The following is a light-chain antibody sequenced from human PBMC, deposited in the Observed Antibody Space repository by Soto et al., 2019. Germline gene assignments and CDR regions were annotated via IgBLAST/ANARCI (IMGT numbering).Light chain of an antibody. V-gene: IGLV1-47*02. CDR2: SNY. Sequence: QSVLTQPPSASGTPGQRVTISCSGSSSNIGSNYVYWYQHLPGAAPKLLIYSNYQRPSGVPDRFSGSKSGTSASLAISGLRSEDEADYYCAAWDDSLTGYVFGTGTKVTVL. CDR1: SSNIGSNY. CDR3: AAWDDSLTGYV. J-gene: IGLJ1*01.